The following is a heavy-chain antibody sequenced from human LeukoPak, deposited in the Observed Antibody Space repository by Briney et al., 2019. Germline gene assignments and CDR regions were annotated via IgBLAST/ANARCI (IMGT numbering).Heavy chain of an antibody. J-gene: IGHJ4*02. CDR1: GFTFSSYA. D-gene: IGHD1-26*01. CDR2: ISYDGNTK. CDR3: ARDGGWWELRSYFDY. Sequence: GRSLRLSCAASGFTFSSYAMHWVRQAPGKGLEWVTIISYDGNTKYSADSVKGRFTISRDNSKNTLYLQMNSLRAEDTAVYYCARDGGWWELRSYFDYWGQGTLVTVSS. V-gene: IGHV3-30-3*01.